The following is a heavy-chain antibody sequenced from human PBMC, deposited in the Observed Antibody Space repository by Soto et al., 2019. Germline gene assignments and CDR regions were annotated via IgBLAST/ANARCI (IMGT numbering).Heavy chain of an antibody. CDR3: ARIPDGVVWVAANADYYYGMDV. CDR1: GGTFSSYA. D-gene: IGHD2-15*01. J-gene: IGHJ6*02. V-gene: IGHV1-69*13. CDR2: IIPIFGTA. Sequence: SVKVSCKASGGTFSSYAISWVRQAPGQGLEWMGGIIPIFGTANYAQKFQGRVTITADESTSTAYMELSSLRSEDTAVYYCARIPDGVVWVAANADYYYGMDVWGQGTTVTVCS.